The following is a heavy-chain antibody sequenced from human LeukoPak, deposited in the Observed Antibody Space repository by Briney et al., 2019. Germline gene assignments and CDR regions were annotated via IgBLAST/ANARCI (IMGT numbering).Heavy chain of an antibody. CDR3: AREYILYRSGWFLDY. D-gene: IGHD6-19*01. V-gene: IGHV4-59*12. CDR2: IYYTGIT. J-gene: IGHJ4*02. Sequence: SETLSLTCTVSGDSITSSYWSWLRQPPGQGLEYLGYIYYTGITKYNPSLKSRVTMSLDTSKNQFSLKLSSVTAADTAVYYCAREYILYRSGWFLDYWGQGTVVTVSS. CDR1: GDSITSSY.